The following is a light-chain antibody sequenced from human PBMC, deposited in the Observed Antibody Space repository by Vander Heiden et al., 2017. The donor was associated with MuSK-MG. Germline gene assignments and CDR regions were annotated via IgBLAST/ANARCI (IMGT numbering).Light chain of an antibody. CDR1: SSNIGNNA. CDR2: YDD. Sequence: QSVLTQPPSVSEAPRQRVTISCSGSSSNIGNNAVNWYQQLPGKAPKLLIYYDDLLPSGVSDRFSGSKSGTSASLAISGLQSEDEADYYCAAWDDRVNGPVFGGGTKLTVL. CDR3: AAWDDRVNGPV. J-gene: IGLJ2*01. V-gene: IGLV1-36*01.